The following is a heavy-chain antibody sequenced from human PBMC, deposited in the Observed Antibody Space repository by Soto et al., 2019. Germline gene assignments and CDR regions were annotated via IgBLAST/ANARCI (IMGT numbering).Heavy chain of an antibody. D-gene: IGHD1-26*01. J-gene: IGHJ4*02. V-gene: IGHV1-69*06. CDR1: GGTFSTYS. CDR3: ASSSGNNYGVGTNYYFDY. Sequence: QVQLVQSGAEVKKPGSSVKVSCKTSGGTFSTYSIVWGRQAPGEGLDWMGGIIPIFGTANYAQKFQDRVTITADKSTNTAFMELSSLKSEDTAMYYCASSSGNNYGVGTNYYFDYWGQGTLVTVSS. CDR2: IIPIFGTA.